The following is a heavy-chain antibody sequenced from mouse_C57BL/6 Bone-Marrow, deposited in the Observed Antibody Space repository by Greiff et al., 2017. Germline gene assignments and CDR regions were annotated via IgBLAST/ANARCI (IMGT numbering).Heavy chain of an antibody. J-gene: IGHJ4*01. D-gene: IGHD1-1*01. V-gene: IGHV1-7*01. CDR2: INPSSGYT. CDR1: GYTFTSYW. CDR3: ATKPPYYYGSSYVDAMDY. Sequence: QLQQSGAELAKPGASVKLSCKASGYTFTSYWMHWVKQRPGPGLEWIGYINPSSGYTKYNQKFKDKATLTADKSSSTAYMQLSSLTYEDSAVYYCATKPPYYYGSSYVDAMDYWGQGTSVTVSS.